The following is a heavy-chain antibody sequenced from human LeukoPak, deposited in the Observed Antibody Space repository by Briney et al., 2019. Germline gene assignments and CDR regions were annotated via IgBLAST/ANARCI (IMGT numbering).Heavy chain of an antibody. CDR2: ISAYNGNT. CDR3: ARDIRPVSYYDFWSGYYKPLDY. D-gene: IGHD3-3*01. CDR1: GYTFTSYG. V-gene: IGHV1-18*01. Sequence: ASVKVSCKASGYTFTSYGISWVRQAPGQGLEWMGWISAYNGNTNYAQKLQGRVTMTTDTSTSTAYMELRSLRSDDTAVYYCARDIRPVSYYDFWSGYYKPLDYWGQGTLVTVSS. J-gene: IGHJ4*02.